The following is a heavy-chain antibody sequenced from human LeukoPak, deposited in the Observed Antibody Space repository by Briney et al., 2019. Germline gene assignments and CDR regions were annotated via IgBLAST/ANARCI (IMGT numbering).Heavy chain of an antibody. CDR3: ASDYGDYAEYFQH. J-gene: IGHJ1*01. CDR2: IYTSGST. V-gene: IGHV4-4*07. Sequence: PSETLSLTCTVSGGSISSYYWSWIRQPAGKGLEWIGRIYTSGSTNYNPSLKSRVTMSVDTSKNQFSLKLSPVTAADTAVYYCASDYGDYAEYFQHWGQGTLVTVSS. D-gene: IGHD4-17*01. CDR1: GGSISSYY.